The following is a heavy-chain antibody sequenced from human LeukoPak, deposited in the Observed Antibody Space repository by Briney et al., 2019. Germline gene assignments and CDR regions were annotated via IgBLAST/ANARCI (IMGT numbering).Heavy chain of an antibody. J-gene: IGHJ6*03. CDR2: FDPKDGEA. CDR3: ATGVYCATTACPGCGNYYYFMDV. V-gene: IGHV1-24*01. D-gene: IGHD2-21*01. CDR1: GFTLSQLY. Sequence: ASVKVSCKLSGFTLSQLYIHWGREAPGTRQKRVGGFDPKDGEAVYAESFRDRVILTDDRSSNTVYMDLSSLGADDTAVYYCATGVYCATTACPGCGNYYYFMDVWGEGTTVTV.